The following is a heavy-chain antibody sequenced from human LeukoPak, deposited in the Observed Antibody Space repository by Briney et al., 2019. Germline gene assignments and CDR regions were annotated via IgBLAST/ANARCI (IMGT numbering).Heavy chain of an antibody. Sequence: SETLSLTCTVSGGSISSYYWSWIRQPPGKGLEWIGYIYYSGSSNYNPSLKSRVTISVDTSKNQFSLKLSSVTAADTAVYYCVNGGSYRFQHWGQGTLVTVSS. V-gene: IGHV4-59*01. CDR3: VNGGSYRFQH. D-gene: IGHD1-26*01. CDR2: IYYSGSS. J-gene: IGHJ1*01. CDR1: GGSISSYY.